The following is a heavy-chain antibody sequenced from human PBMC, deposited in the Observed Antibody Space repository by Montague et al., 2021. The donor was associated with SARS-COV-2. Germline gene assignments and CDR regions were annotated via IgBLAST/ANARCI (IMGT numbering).Heavy chain of an antibody. CDR2: INHIGST. CDR1: GVSFSGYS. D-gene: IGHD6-13*01. Sequence: SETLSLTCAVYGVSFSGYSWSWIRQAPGRGLEWIGEINHIGSTNYNSSLKSLVTITVDTSTSQFSLTLNFATAADTAVDYCTRGPVFSNSWYCLSTLDQRPGWYFDLWGRGTLVIVSS. J-gene: IGHJ2*01. CDR3: TRGPVFSNSWYCLSTLDQRPGWYFDL. V-gene: IGHV4-34*01.